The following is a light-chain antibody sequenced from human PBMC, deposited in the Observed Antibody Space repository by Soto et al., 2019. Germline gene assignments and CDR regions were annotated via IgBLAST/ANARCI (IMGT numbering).Light chain of an antibody. J-gene: IGKJ1*01. Sequence: DIQMTQSPSTLSASVGDRVTVTCRASQSISNWLAWYQQKAGKVPKLLIYDASTLASGVPSRFSGSGSGTEFTLTISSLQPDDFATFYCQEYSSRSTFGQGSKVDIK. CDR3: QEYSSRST. V-gene: IGKV1-5*01. CDR2: DAS. CDR1: QSISNW.